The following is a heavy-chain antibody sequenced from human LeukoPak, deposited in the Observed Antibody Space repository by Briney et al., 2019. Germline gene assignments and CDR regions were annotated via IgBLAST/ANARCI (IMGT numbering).Heavy chain of an antibody. CDR3: ARDHRYCSSTSCSNWFDP. D-gene: IGHD2-2*01. CDR2: IIPIFGTA. Sequence: ASVKVSFKASGGTFISYAISWVRQAPGQGLEWMGGIIPIFGTANYAQKFQGRVTITTDESTSTAYMELSSLRSEDTAVYYCARDHRYCSSTSCSNWFDPWGQGTLVTVSS. CDR1: GGTFISYA. J-gene: IGHJ5*02. V-gene: IGHV1-69*05.